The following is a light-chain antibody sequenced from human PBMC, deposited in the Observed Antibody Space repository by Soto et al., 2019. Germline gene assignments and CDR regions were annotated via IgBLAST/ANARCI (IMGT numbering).Light chain of an antibody. CDR3: QQYNNWPYT. V-gene: IGKV3D-15*01. CDR2: GAS. J-gene: IGKJ3*01. CDR1: QSVSTK. Sequence: MVMTQSPATLSVSPGERATLSCRASQSVSTKLAWYQQKPGQAPRLLIYGASTRATGIPARFSGSGSGTDCTLTISSLQSEDFAVYYCQQYNNWPYTFGPGTKVEIK.